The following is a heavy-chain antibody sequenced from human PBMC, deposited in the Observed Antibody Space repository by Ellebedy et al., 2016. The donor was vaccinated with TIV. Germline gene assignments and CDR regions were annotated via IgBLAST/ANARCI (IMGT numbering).Heavy chain of an antibody. D-gene: IGHD6-6*01. CDR2: IYYIGNT. Sequence: MPSETLSLTCTVSGGSISSSSYYWGWIRQPPGKGLEWIGSIYYIGNTYSTPSLKSRVTMSVDTSKNQFSLKLSSVTAADTALYSCARSSSIAARLKFDYWGQGALVTVSS. CDR3: ARSSSIAARLKFDY. CDR1: GGSISSSSYY. V-gene: IGHV4-39*07. J-gene: IGHJ4*02.